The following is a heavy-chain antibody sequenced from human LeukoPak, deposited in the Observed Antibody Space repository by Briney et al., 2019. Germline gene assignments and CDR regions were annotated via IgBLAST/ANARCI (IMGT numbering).Heavy chain of an antibody. Sequence: GGSLRLSCAASGFTFSSYWMSWVRQAPGKGLEWVANIKQDGSEKYYVDSVKGRFTISRDNSKNTLYLQMNSLRAEDTAVYYCAKDFQWELPFDAFDIWGQGTMVTVSS. CDR3: AKDFQWELPFDAFDI. CDR1: GFTFSSYW. D-gene: IGHD1-26*01. J-gene: IGHJ3*02. V-gene: IGHV3-7*03. CDR2: IKQDGSEK.